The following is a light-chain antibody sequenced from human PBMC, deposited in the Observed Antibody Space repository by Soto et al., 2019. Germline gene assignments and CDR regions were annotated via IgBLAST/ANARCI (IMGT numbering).Light chain of an antibody. Sequence: QSALTQPASVSGSPGQSIAISCTGTRSDVGAYNYVSWYQQHPGQAPKLMISEVTNRPSGVSDRFSGSKSGNTASLTISGLQAEDEADYYCSSFTSRCTFVFGTGTKLTVL. V-gene: IGLV2-14*01. CDR2: EVT. J-gene: IGLJ1*01. CDR3: SSFTSRCTFV. CDR1: RSDVGAYNY.